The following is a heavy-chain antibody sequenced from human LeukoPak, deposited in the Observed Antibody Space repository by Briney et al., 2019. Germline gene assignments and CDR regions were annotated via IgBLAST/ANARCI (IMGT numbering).Heavy chain of an antibody. V-gene: IGHV4-38-2*02. CDR1: GYSISSGYY. Sequence: SETLSLTCTVSGYSISSGYYWGWIRQPPGKGLEWIGSIYHSGSTYYNPSLKSRVTISVDTSKNQFSLKLNSVTATDTAVYYCARRRWGYDYHFDYWGQGTLVTVSS. CDR3: ARRRWGYDYHFDY. J-gene: IGHJ4*02. D-gene: IGHD5-12*01. CDR2: IYHSGST.